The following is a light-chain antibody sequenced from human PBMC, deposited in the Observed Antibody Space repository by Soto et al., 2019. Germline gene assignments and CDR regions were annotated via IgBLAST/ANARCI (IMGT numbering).Light chain of an antibody. J-gene: IGLJ2*01. Sequence: QSALTQPRSVSGSPGQSVTISCTGSSSDVGEYNYVSWYQHHPGNAPKLMIYDVSKRPSGVPDRFSGSKSGNTASLTISGVRPEDEADYYCCSYTDIALDVVFGGGTKLTVL. CDR1: SSDVGEYNY. CDR2: DVS. CDR3: CSYTDIALDVV. V-gene: IGLV2-11*01.